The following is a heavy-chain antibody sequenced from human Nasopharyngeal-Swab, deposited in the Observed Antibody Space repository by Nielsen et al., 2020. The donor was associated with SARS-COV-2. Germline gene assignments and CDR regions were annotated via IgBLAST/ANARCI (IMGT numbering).Heavy chain of an antibody. J-gene: IGHJ4*02. V-gene: IGHV3-64*04. D-gene: IGHD3-22*01. CDR3: ARDPDYYDSSGIDY. CDR2: INDNEDRL. CDR1: GFTFSIYA. Sequence: GESLKISCSASGFTFSIYAMHWVRQAPGKGLEYVSTINDNEDRLYYADSVKGRFTISRDNSKNTLYLQMNSLRAEDTAVYYCARDPDYYDSSGIDYWGQGTLVTVSS.